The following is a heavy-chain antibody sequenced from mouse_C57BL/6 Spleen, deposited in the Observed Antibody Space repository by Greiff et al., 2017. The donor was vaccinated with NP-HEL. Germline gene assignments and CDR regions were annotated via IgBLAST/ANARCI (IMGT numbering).Heavy chain of an antibody. CDR1: GYAFSSYW. CDR2: IYPGDGDT. CDR3: ARRVYYGKSGYFDV. V-gene: IGHV1-80*01. D-gene: IGHD2-1*01. Sequence: VQLQQSGAELVKPGASVKISCKASGYAFSSYWMNWVKQRPGKGLEWIGQIYPGDGDTNYNGKFKGKATLTADKSSSTAYMQLSSLTSEDSAVYFCARRVYYGKSGYFDVWGTGTTVTVSS. J-gene: IGHJ1*03.